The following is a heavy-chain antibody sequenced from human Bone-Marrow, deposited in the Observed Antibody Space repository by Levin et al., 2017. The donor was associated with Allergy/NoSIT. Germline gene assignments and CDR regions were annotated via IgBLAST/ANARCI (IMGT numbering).Heavy chain of an antibody. D-gene: IGHD5-18*01. CDR2: ISSSSSTI. Sequence: AGGSLRLSCAASGFTFSSYSMNWVRQAPGKGLEWVSYISSSSSTIYYADSVKGRFTISRDNAKNSLYLQMNSLRAEDTAVYYCARDRGYSYGVLYYWGQGTLVTVSS. CDR1: GFTFSSYS. V-gene: IGHV3-48*01. J-gene: IGHJ4*02. CDR3: ARDRGYSYGVLYY.